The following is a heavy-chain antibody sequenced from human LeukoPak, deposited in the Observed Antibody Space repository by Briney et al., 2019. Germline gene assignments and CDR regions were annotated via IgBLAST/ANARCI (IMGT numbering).Heavy chain of an antibody. Sequence: GGSLRLSCAASGFTFNSYWMHWVRHAPGKGLVWVSRINSDGSSTSSADSVKGRFTISRDNAKNTLYLQMNSLRAEDTAVYFCARDGLAAATLHWCFDLWGRGTLVTVSS. CDR1: GFTFNSYW. V-gene: IGHV3-74*01. J-gene: IGHJ2*01. D-gene: IGHD2-15*01. CDR3: ARDGLAAATLHWCFDL. CDR2: INSDGSST.